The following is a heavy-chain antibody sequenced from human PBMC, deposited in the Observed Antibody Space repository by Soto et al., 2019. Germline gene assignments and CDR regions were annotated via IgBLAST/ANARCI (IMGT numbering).Heavy chain of an antibody. J-gene: IGHJ4*01. V-gene: IGHV4-39*01. CDR1: GGSISSSSYY. Sequence: SETLSLTCTVSGGSISSSSYYWGWIRQPPGKGLEWIGSIYYSGSTYYNPSLKSRVTISVDTSKNQFSLKLSSVTAADTAVYYITSPAYNYVSSGYYSYYFDYGAMEPWSPSHQ. CDR2: IYYSGST. D-gene: IGHD3-22*01. CDR3: TSPAYNYVSSGYYSYYFDY.